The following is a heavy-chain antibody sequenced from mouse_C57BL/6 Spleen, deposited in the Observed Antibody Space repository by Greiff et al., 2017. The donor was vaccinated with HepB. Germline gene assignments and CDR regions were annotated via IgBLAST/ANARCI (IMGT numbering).Heavy chain of an antibody. Sequence: EVQLQESGPGLVKPSQSLSLTCSVTGYSITSGYYWNWIRQFPGNKLEWMGYISYDGSNNYNPSLKNRISITRDTSKNQFFLKLTSVTTEDTATYYCARDNYDYDGWYFDVWGTGTTVTVSS. CDR1: GYSITSGYY. CDR3: ARDNYDYDGWYFDV. D-gene: IGHD2-4*01. V-gene: IGHV3-6*01. J-gene: IGHJ1*03. CDR2: ISYDGSN.